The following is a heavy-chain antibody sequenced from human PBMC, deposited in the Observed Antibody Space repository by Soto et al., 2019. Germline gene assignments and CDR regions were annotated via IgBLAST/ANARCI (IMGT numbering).Heavy chain of an antibody. Sequence: QAHLVESGGCVVQPGRSLRLSCAASGFTFTSYGMHWVHQAPGTRLEWVAVISYDGGLQHYADSVKGRFTISRDNSKNMVLLQMNSLRAEDTAVYYCVSDRGYGHASVPYSWGQGTLVSVSS. CDR2: ISYDGGLQ. CDR3: VSDRGYGHASVPYS. D-gene: IGHD5-18*01. J-gene: IGHJ4*02. CDR1: GFTFTSYG. V-gene: IGHV3-30*03.